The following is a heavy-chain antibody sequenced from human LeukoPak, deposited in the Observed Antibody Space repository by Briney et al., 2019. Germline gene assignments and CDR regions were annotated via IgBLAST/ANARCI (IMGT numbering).Heavy chain of an antibody. CDR2: TVGSRPDT. J-gene: IGHJ4*02. Sequence: GGSLRLSCAASGFTFSSYEMNWVRQAPGKGLEWVSATVGSRPDTYHADSVKGRFTVSRDNSRITLYLQMNNLRIEDSAVYYCTKAPLMSCTGAFCYPFDSWGQGVLVTVSS. CDR3: TKAPLMSCTGAFCYPFDS. CDR1: GFTFSSYE. V-gene: IGHV3-23*01. D-gene: IGHD2-8*02.